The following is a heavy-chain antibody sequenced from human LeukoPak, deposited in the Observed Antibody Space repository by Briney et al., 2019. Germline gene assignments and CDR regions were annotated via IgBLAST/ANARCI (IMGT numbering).Heavy chain of an antibody. CDR2: INPNSGGT. V-gene: IGHV1-2*02. CDR3: ARDLFTVTTPYGHYYMDV. J-gene: IGHJ6*03. CDR1: GYTFTGYY. D-gene: IGHD4-17*01. Sequence: ASVTVSCKASGYTFTGYYMHWVRQAPGQGLEWMGWINPNSGGTNYAQKFQGRVTMTRDTSISTAYMELSRLRSDDTAVYYCARDLFTVTTPYGHYYMDVWGKGTTVTVSS.